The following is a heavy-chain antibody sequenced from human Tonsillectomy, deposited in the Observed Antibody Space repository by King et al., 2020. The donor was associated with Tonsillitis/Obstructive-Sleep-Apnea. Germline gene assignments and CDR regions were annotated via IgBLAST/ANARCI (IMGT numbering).Heavy chain of an antibody. D-gene: IGHD3-16*01. Sequence: VQLVESGGGLIKPGGSLRLSCAASGFTFSNAWMSWFRQAPGKGLEWVGRVKSKTDGGTTDYAAPVKGRFTISREDSKDMVYLQMSSLKTEDTAVYYCTTDFVEGGVVVDYWGQGTLVTVSS. CDR1: GFTFSNAW. CDR3: TTDFVEGGVVVDY. CDR2: VKSKTDGGTT. J-gene: IGHJ4*02. V-gene: IGHV3-15*01.